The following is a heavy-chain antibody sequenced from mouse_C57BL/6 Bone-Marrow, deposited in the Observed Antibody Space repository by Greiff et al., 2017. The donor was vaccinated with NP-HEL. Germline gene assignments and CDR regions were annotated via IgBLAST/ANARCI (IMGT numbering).Heavy chain of an antibody. Sequence: QVQLQQPGAELVRPGTSVKLSCKASGYTFTSYWMHWVKQRPGQGLEWIGVIDPSDSYTNYNQKFKGKATLTVDTSPSTAYMQLSSLTSEDSAVYYCARFGSYWGQGTLVTVSA. CDR2: IDPSDSYT. V-gene: IGHV1-59*01. J-gene: IGHJ3*01. CDR1: GYTFTSYW. CDR3: ARFGSY.